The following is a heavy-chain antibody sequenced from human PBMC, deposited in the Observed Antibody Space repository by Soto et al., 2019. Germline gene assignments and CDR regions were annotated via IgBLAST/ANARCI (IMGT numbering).Heavy chain of an antibody. CDR3: ARQRDSSGYYRTFSFDY. J-gene: IGHJ4*02. CDR2: FSYGGST. Sequence: PSETLSLTCTVSSDSISSSSYFWGWVRQPPGKGLEWIASFSYGGSTYYNPSLKSRVTISVDTSKNQFSLKLTSVTAADTAVYYCARQRDSSGYYRTFSFDYWGQGTLVTVSS. D-gene: IGHD3-22*01. V-gene: IGHV4-39*01. CDR1: SDSISSSSYF.